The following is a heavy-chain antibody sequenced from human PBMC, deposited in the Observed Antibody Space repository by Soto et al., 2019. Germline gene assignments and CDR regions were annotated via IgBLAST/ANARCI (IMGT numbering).Heavy chain of an antibody. D-gene: IGHD2-21*01. CDR3: AKVTDCGPSRCDDGIDI. V-gene: IGHV3-23*01. CDR2: ISGSGGAT. Sequence: PGGSLRLSCAASGFTFGSYSMNWVRQAPGKGLEWISIISGSGGATFYADSVKGRFTISRDNSKKSVFLQMDSLRADDTAVYYYAKVTDCGPSRCDDGIDIWGHGTMVTVSS. CDR1: GFTFGSYS. J-gene: IGHJ3*02.